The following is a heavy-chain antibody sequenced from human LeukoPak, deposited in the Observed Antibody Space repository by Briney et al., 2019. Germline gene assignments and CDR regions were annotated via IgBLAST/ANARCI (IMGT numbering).Heavy chain of an antibody. CDR2: LCGSGGST. CDR3: AKTLGGHDFDY. V-gene: IGHV3-23*01. Sequence: GGSLRLSCAASGVTFRSYGMSWVRQAPGKGLEWVSSLCGSGGSTYYADSVNGLFTISSDNSKRTPFLHMTSPGAEGTAVYFFAKTLGGHDFDYWGQGTLVTVSS. CDR1: GVTFRSYG. D-gene: IGHD3-16*01. J-gene: IGHJ4*02.